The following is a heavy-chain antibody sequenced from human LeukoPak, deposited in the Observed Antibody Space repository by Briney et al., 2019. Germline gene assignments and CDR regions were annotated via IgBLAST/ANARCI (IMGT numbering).Heavy chain of an antibody. CDR3: ARSTNYYYYYMDV. Sequence: SVKVSCKASGGTFSSYAISWVRQAPGQGLEWMGGIIPIFGTATYAQKFQGRVTITTDESTSTAYMELSSLRSEDTAVYYCARSTNYYYYYMDVWGKGTTVTVSS. V-gene: IGHV1-69*05. CDR1: GGTFSSYA. CDR2: IIPIFGTA. J-gene: IGHJ6*03.